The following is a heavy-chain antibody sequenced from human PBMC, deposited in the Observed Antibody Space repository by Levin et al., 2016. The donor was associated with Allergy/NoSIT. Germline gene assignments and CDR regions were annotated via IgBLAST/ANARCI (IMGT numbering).Heavy chain of an antibody. V-gene: IGHV4-31*03. CDR2: IYYSGST. D-gene: IGHD3-3*01. Sequence: LRLSCTVSGGSISSGGYYWSWIRQHPGKGLEWIGYIYYSGSTYYNPSLKSRVTISVDTSKNQFSLKLSSVTAADTAVYYCARGKGLDYDFWGDYWGQGTLVTVSS. J-gene: IGHJ4*02. CDR1: GGSISSGGYY. CDR3: ARGKGLDYDFWGDY.